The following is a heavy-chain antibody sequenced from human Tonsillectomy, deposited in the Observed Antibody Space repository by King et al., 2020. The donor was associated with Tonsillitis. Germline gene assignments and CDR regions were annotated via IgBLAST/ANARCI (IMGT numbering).Heavy chain of an antibody. J-gene: IGHJ3*02. CDR1: GDSISSGSYY. CDR3: ASFSSVIYTFHI. Sequence: VQLQESGPGLVKPSQTLSLTCTVSGDSISSGSYYWSWIRQPAGKGLEWIGHMHTTGSTNYNPSLKSRVTISVDTSKNQFSLKLSSVTAADTAFYYCASFSSVIYTFHIWGQGTMATVSS. D-gene: IGHD6-6*01. V-gene: IGHV4-61*02. CDR2: MHTTGST.